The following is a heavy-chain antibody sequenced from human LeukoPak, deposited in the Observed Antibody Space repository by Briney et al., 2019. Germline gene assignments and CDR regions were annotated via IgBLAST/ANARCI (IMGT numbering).Heavy chain of an antibody. D-gene: IGHD3-3*01. CDR3: ARGWSYDFWSGYYTIPFDY. CDR2: IYHSGST. J-gene: IGHJ4*02. Sequence: SETLSLTCTVSGYSISSGYYWGWIRQPPGKGLEWIGSIYHSGSTYYNPSLKSRVTISVDTSKDQFSLKLSSVTAADTAVYYCARGWSYDFWSGYYTIPFDYWGQGTLVTVSS. CDR1: GYSISSGYY. V-gene: IGHV4-38-2*02.